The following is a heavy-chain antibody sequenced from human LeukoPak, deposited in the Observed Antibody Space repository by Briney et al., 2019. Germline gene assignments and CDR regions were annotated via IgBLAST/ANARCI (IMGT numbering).Heavy chain of an antibody. CDR3: ARGLGQPYYYYYYMDV. CDR2: INHSGST. J-gene: IGHJ6*03. CDR1: GVSFSGYY. Sequence: KPSETLSLTCAVYGVSFSGYYWSWIRQPPGKGLEWIGEINHSGSTNYNPSLKSRVTISVDTSKNQFSLKLSSVTAADTAVYYCARGLGQPYYYYYYMDVWGKGTTVTVSS. D-gene: IGHD6-13*01. V-gene: IGHV4-34*01.